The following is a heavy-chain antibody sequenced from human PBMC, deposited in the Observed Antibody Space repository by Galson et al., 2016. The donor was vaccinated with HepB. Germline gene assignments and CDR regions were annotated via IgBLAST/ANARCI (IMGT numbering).Heavy chain of an antibody. V-gene: IGHV3-30*04. Sequence: SLRLSCAPSGFTFRTYSMHWVRQAPGKGLEWVALVSFDGKNKFYADSVKGRFTISKDNSQSTLFLQMNSLRTDDTAVYFCARDRRPAGAFNADRVGAAGFWGQGTLVSVSS. CDR3: ARDRRPAGAFNADRVGAAGF. CDR2: VSFDGKNK. J-gene: IGHJ4*02. CDR1: GFTFRTYS. D-gene: IGHD1-26*01.